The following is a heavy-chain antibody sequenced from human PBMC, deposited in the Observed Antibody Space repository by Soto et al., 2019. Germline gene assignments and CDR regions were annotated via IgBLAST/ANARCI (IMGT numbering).Heavy chain of an antibody. CDR3: ARRIPFGYGMDV. CDR2: ITSNGGNT. V-gene: IGHV3-64*01. Sequence: EVQLVESGGGLVQPGGSLRLSCAASGFTFSSYAMKWVRQAPGKGLESVSAITSNGGNTDYASSVKGRFTISRDNSKNTLYLQMGRLRAEDMAVYYCARRIPFGYGMDVWGQGTTVTVSS. D-gene: IGHD2-21*01. J-gene: IGHJ6*02. CDR1: GFTFSSYA.